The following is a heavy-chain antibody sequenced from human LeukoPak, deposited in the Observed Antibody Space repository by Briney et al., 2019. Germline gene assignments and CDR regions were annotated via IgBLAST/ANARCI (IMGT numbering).Heavy chain of an antibody. D-gene: IGHD6-6*01. Sequence: PGGSLRLSCAASGFTFSSYSMNWVRQAPGKGLEWVSYISSSSSTIYYADSVERRFTISRDNAKNSVYLQMNSLRAEDTAVYYCARLYSSSSGLAPSYWGQGTLVTVSS. CDR2: ISSSSSTI. V-gene: IGHV3-48*04. J-gene: IGHJ4*02. CDR3: ARLYSSSSGLAPSY. CDR1: GFTFSSYS.